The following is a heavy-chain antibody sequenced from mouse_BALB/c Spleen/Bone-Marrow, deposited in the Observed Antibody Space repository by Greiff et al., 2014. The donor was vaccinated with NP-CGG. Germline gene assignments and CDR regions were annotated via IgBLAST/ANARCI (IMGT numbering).Heavy chain of an antibody. D-gene: IGHD4-1*01. Sequence: QVQLQQPGAELARPGASVKLSCKASGYTFTSYWINWVKQRPGQGLEWIGNIYPSDSYTNYNQKFKDKATLTVDKSSSTAYMQLSSPTSEDSAVYYCTTGTRFAYWGQGTLVTVSA. CDR1: GYTFTSYW. J-gene: IGHJ3*01. CDR3: TTGTRFAY. CDR2: IYPSDSYT. V-gene: IGHV1-69*02.